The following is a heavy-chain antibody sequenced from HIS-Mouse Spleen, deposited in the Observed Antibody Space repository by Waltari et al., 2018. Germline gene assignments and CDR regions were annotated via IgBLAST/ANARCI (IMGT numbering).Heavy chain of an antibody. CDR3: AREIPYSSSWYDWYFDL. V-gene: IGHV4-39*07. Sequence: QLQLQESGPGLVKPSETLSLTCTVSGGSISSSSYYWGWIRQPPGKGLEWIGSVYYSGSTYYTTAIKGRLTISVDTSKNQFSLKLSSVTASETAVYYCAREIPYSSSWYDWYFDLWGRGTLVTVSS. CDR1: GGSISSSSYY. D-gene: IGHD6-13*01. J-gene: IGHJ2*01. CDR2: VYYSGST.